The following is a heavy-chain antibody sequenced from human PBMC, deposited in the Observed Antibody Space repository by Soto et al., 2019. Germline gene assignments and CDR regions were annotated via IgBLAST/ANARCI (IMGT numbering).Heavy chain of an antibody. V-gene: IGHV1-69*01. J-gene: IGHJ4*02. Sequence: QVQLVQSGAEVRKPGSSVKVSCKASGGTISRHAISWVRQAPGQGLEWMGGIIPIFGTANHAQKFQGRVTIIADESTSTVYMELSSLRSEDTAIYYCARGWGYDSTDYYYAYWGQGTLVIVSS. CDR3: ARGWGYDSTDYYYAY. CDR1: GGTISRHA. CDR2: IIPIFGTA. D-gene: IGHD3-22*01.